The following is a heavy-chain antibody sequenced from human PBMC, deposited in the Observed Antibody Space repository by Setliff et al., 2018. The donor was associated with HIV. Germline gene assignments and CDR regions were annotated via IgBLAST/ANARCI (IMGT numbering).Heavy chain of an antibody. Sequence: KVSCKASGHTFTSYDINWVRQATGRGLEWMGWMNPNSGNTGYAQKFQGRVTMTRNTSISTGYMELSSLRSEDSAVYYCASSWSRVPYYGLDVWGQGTTVTVSS. J-gene: IGHJ6*02. D-gene: IGHD6-13*01. CDR2: MNPNSGNT. V-gene: IGHV1-8*01. CDR1: GHTFTSYD. CDR3: ASSWSRVPYYGLDV.